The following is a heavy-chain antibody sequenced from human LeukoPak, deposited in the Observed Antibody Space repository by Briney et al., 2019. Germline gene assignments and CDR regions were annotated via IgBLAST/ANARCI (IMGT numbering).Heavy chain of an antibody. D-gene: IGHD3-16*01. V-gene: IGHV3-9*01. J-gene: IGHJ4*02. CDR2: ITWNSATI. CDR1: GFVFHDYD. CDR3: ARGHPYYFDS. Sequence: PGGSLRLSCAASGFVFHDYDMHWVRHPPGKGLEWVAGITWNSATIGYAESVKGRFTISRDNAKKSVTLHMNSLSTEDTALYYCARGHPYYFDSWGQGAQVTVSS.